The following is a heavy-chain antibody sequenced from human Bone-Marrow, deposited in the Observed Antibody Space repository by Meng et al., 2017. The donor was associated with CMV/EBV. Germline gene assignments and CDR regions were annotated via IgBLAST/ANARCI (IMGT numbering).Heavy chain of an antibody. CDR3: AKDYVRSGYYDFWRGSSYYYYYGMDV. V-gene: IGHV3-30*02. CDR2: IRYDGSNK. CDR1: GFTFSSYG. D-gene: IGHD3-3*01. Sequence: GESLKIPCAASGFTFSSYGMHWVRQAPGKGLEWVAFIRYDGSNKYYADSVKGRFTISRDNSKNTLYLQMNSLRAEDTAVYYCAKDYVRSGYYDFWRGSSYYYYYGMDVWGQGTTVTVSS. J-gene: IGHJ6*02.